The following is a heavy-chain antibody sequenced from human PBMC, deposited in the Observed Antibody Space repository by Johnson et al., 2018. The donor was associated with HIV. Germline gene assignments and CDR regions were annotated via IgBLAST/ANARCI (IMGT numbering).Heavy chain of an antibody. Sequence: QVQLVESGGGVVQPGRSLRLSCAASGFTFSSYAMHWVRQAPGKGLEWVSVIYSGSTIYYADSVTGRFTISRDNAKNSLYLQMNSLRAEDTAVYYCARGDGATGYHDAFDIWGQGTMVTVSS. V-gene: IGHV3-NL1*01. CDR2: IYSGSTI. J-gene: IGHJ3*02. CDR3: ARGDGATGYHDAFDI. CDR1: GFTFSSYA. D-gene: IGHD1-26*01.